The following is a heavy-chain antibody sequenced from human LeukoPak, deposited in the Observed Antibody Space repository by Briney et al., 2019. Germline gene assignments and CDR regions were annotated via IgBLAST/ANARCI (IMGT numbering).Heavy chain of an antibody. CDR3: ARRAVEMATIRGFDAFDI. V-gene: IGHV1-3*02. J-gene: IGHJ3*02. D-gene: IGHD5-24*01. Sequence: GASVKVSCKASRYTFTSYAMHWVRQAPGQRLEWMGWSNAGNGNTKYSQEFQGRVTITRDTSASTAYMELSSLRSEDTAVYYCARRAVEMATIRGFDAFDIWGQGTMVTVSS. CDR2: SNAGNGNT. CDR1: RYTFTSYA.